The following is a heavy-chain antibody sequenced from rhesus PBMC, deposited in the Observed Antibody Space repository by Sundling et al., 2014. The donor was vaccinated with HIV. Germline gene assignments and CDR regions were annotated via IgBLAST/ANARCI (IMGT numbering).Heavy chain of an antibody. CDR2: IYGSGSST. V-gene: IGHV4-169*01. CDR1: GGSISSNY. CDR3: ARTVGNIWTGRWGWDY. Sequence: QVQLQESGPGLVKPSETLSVTCAVSGGSISSNYWSWIRQAPGKGLEWIGYIYGSGSSTNYNPSLKSRVTLSVDTSKNQFFLKLSSVTAADTAMYYCARTVGNIWTGRWGWDYWGQGVLVTVSS. J-gene: IGHJ4*01. D-gene: IGHD3-3*01.